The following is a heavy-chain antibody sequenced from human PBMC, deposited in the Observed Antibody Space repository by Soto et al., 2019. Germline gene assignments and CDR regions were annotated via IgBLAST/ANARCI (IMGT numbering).Heavy chain of an antibody. V-gene: IGHV1-18*01. D-gene: IGHD5-18*01. CDR1: GYTFTSYG. CDR2: ISAYNGNT. CDR3: ARGPSGYGRCDP. Sequence: ASVKVACKASGYTFTSYGISWVRQAPGQGLDWMGWISAYNGNTNYAQKLQGRVTMTTDTSTSTAYMELRSLGSDDTAVYYCARGPSGYGRCDPWGQGTLVTVSS. J-gene: IGHJ5*02.